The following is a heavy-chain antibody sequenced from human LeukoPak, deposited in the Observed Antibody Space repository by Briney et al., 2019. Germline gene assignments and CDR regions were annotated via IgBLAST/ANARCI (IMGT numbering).Heavy chain of an antibody. CDR1: GFTFTNYD. CDR3: AREGSVAVAGSYFDY. V-gene: IGHV1-8*01. Sequence: ASVKVSCKATGFTFTNYDINWVRQATGQGLEWMGWMNPINGNTGYAQKFQGRVTMTRDTSISTAYMELRSLTSEDTAVYYCAREGSVAVAGSYFDYWGQGTLVTVSS. J-gene: IGHJ4*02. CDR2: MNPINGNT. D-gene: IGHD6-19*01.